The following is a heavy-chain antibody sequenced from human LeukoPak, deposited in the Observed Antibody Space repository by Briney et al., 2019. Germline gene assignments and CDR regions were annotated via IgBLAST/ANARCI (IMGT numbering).Heavy chain of an antibody. CDR1: GGSFSGYY. V-gene: IGHV4-34*01. CDR3: ARGEWLRSWFGY. D-gene: IGHD5-12*01. Sequence: SETLSLTCAVYGGSFSGYYWSWIRQPPGKGLEWIGEINHSGSTNYNPSLKRRVTISVDTSKNQFSLKLSSVTAADTAVYYCARGEWLRSWFGYWGQGTLVTVSS. J-gene: IGHJ4*02. CDR2: INHSGST.